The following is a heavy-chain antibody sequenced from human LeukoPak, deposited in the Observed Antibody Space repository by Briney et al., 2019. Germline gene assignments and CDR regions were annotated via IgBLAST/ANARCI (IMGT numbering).Heavy chain of an antibody. CDR2: MWYDGSNK. Sequence: PGRSLRLSCAASGFTFSSYGMHWVRQAPGKGLEWVAVMWYDGSNKYYADSVKGRFTISRDNSKNTLYLQMNSLRAEDTAVYYSAREASLVLDWLPNWFDPWGQGTLVTVSS. CDR3: AREASLVLDWLPNWFDP. J-gene: IGHJ5*02. D-gene: IGHD3-9*01. CDR1: GFTFSSYG. V-gene: IGHV3-33*01.